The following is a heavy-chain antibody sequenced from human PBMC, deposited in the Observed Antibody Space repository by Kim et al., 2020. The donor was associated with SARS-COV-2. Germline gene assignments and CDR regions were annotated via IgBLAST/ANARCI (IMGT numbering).Heavy chain of an antibody. J-gene: IGHJ4*02. CDR2: IYCGGSST. Sequence: GGSLRLSCVASGFTFSTYAMSWVRQAPGKGLEWVAVIYCGGSSTYYADSVKGRFTISRDNSKNTLYLQMNSLRAEDTAVYYCAKAIVLGDPPFIDYLGQG. V-gene: IGHV3-23*03. CDR1: GFTFSTYA. CDR3: AKAIVLGDPPFIDY. D-gene: IGHD2-21*01.